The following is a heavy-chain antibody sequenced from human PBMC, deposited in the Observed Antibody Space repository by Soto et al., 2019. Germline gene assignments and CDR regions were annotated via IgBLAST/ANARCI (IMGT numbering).Heavy chain of an antibody. CDR2: ISGSAGNT. V-gene: IGHV3-23*01. CDR3: AKFNVYDFWSGYPTYYFDY. D-gene: IGHD3-3*01. J-gene: IGHJ4*02. CDR1: GFTFSTYA. Sequence: GGSLRLSCAASGFTFSTYAMSWVRQAPGKGLEWVATISGSAGNTYYADSVKGRSTISRDNSKNTLYLQISSLRAEDTAIYYCAKFNVYDFWSGYPTYYFDYWGQGTLVTVSS.